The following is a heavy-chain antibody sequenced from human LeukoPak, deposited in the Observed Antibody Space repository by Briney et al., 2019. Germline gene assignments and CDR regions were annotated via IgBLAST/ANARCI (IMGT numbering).Heavy chain of an antibody. V-gene: IGHV4-59*08. D-gene: IGHD1-26*01. J-gene: IGHJ4*02. CDR3: ARLERATHFDY. CDR1: GGSISSYY. CDR2: IYYSGST. Sequence: SETLSLTCTVSGGSISSYYWSWIRQPPGKGLEWIGYIYYSGSTNYNPSLKSRVTISVDTSKNQFSLKLSSVTAADTAVYYCARLERATHFDYWGQGTLVTVSS.